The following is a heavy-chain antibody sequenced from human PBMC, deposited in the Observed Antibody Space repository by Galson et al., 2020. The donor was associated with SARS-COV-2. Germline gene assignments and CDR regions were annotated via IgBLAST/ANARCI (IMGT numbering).Heavy chain of an antibody. CDR1: GGSFSGYY. V-gene: IGHV4-34*01. CDR2: INHSGST. D-gene: IGHD1-1*01. CDR3: ARGQSRRVSWNDGLDY. Sequence: SETLSLTCAVYGGSFSGYYWSWIRQPPGKGLEWIGEINHSGSTNYNPSLKSRVTISVDTSKNQFSLKLSSVTAADTAVYYCARGQSRRVSWNDGLDYWGQGTLVTVSS. J-gene: IGHJ4*02.